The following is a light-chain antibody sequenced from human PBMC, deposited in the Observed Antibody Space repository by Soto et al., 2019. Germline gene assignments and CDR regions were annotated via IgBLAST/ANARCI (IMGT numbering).Light chain of an antibody. CDR2: VGS. Sequence: DIQMTQSPSSVSASVGDRVTITCRASQDIANWLAWYQQKPGKPPKLLVYVGSNLQTGVPSRFSGSGSGTLFTLNISSLQPDDFATYYCQHYKMYSPWTFGQGTKVDIK. J-gene: IGKJ1*01. CDR1: QDIANW. V-gene: IGKV1D-16*01. CDR3: QHYKMYSPWT.